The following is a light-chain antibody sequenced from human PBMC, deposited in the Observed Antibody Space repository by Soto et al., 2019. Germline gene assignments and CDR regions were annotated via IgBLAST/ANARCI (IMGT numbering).Light chain of an antibody. CDR2: DAS. J-gene: IGKJ1*01. CDR3: QQRSNWSWT. CDR1: QSVSSY. Sequence: EIVLTQSPATLSLSPGERATLSCRASQSVSSYLAWYQQKPGQAPRLLIYDASTRHTGIPARFSGSGSGTDFTLTISSLEPEDFAIYYCQQRSNWSWTFGQGTKVDIK. V-gene: IGKV3-11*01.